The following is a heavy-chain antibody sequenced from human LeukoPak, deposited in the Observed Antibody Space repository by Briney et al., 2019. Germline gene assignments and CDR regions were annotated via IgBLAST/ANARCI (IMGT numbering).Heavy chain of an antibody. CDR2: INPSGGST. J-gene: IGHJ5*02. V-gene: IGHV1-46*01. CDR3: ARQGSSSWFLSQNWFDP. Sequence: ASVKVSCKASGYTFTSYYMHWVRQAPGQGLEWMGIINPSGGSTSYAQKFQGRVTMTRDMSTSTVYMELSSLRSEDTAVYYCARQGSSSWFLSQNWFDPWGQGTLVTVSS. CDR1: GYTFTSYY. D-gene: IGHD6-13*01.